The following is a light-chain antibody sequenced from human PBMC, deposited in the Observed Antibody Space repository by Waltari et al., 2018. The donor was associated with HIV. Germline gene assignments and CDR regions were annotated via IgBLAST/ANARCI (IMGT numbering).Light chain of an antibody. V-gene: IGKV3-15*01. CDR2: GAS. Sequence: EIVMTQSPAILSLSPGESATLSCRASQSVYNNLAWYQQKNGQAPRLRIYGASTRATDIPDRFSGSGSGTEFTLTVSSLQSGDFAVYYCQQYHNWPQTFGRGTKVEIK. J-gene: IGKJ2*01. CDR1: QSVYNN. CDR3: QQYHNWPQT.